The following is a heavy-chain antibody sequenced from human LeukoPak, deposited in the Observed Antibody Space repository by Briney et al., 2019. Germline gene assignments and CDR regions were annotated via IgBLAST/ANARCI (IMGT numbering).Heavy chain of an antibody. D-gene: IGHD6-6*01. Sequence: SETLSLTCTVPGGSISSYYWSWIRQPPGKGLEWIGYIYYTGSTNYNPSLPSRVNISVDTSKNQFSLNLTSVTAADTAVYYCARWGSIAVARFDYWGQGTLVTVSS. CDR1: GGSISSYY. V-gene: IGHV4-59*01. CDR2: IYYTGST. CDR3: ARWGSIAVARFDY. J-gene: IGHJ4*02.